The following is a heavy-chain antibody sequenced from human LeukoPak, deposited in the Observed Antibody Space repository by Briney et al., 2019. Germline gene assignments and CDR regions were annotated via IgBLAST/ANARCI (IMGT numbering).Heavy chain of an antibody. J-gene: IGHJ4*02. Sequence: PSETLSLTCAVSGGSITSGTSYWTWIRQPAGKRLEWIGHIYTSGTTIYNPSLKSRVTISLETSKNHFSLKLDSVTAADTAVYYCAREFSYWGQGSLVTVSS. V-gene: IGHV4-61*09. CDR1: GGSITSGTSY. CDR2: IYTSGTT. CDR3: AREFSY.